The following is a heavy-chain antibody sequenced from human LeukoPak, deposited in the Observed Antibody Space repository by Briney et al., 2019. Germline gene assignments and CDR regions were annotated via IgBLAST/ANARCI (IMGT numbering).Heavy chain of an antibody. Sequence: PGGSLRLSCAASGFTFSSYSMSWVRQAPGKGLEWVATIKPDGRDTYYVDSVKGQFTISRDNAKNSLYLQMNSLRAEDTAVYYCAELGITMIGGVWGKGTTVTISS. CDR1: GFTFSSYS. J-gene: IGHJ6*04. CDR3: AELGITMIGGV. V-gene: IGHV3-7*01. CDR2: IKPDGRDT. D-gene: IGHD3-10*02.